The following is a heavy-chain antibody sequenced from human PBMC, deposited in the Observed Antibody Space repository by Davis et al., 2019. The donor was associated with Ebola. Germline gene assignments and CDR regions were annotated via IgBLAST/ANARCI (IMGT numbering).Heavy chain of an antibody. Sequence: ASVKVSCKASGYTFTSYDINWVRQATGQGLEWMGWMNPNSGNTGYAQKFQGRVTMTEDTSTDTAYMELSNLRSEDTAVYYCASEYGDYWGQGTLVTVSS. CDR1: GYTFTSYD. D-gene: IGHD6-6*01. CDR3: ASEYGDY. CDR2: MNPNSGNT. V-gene: IGHV1-8*01. J-gene: IGHJ4*02.